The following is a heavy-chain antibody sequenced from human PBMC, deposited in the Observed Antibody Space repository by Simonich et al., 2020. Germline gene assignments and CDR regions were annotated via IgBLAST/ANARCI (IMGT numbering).Heavy chain of an antibody. CDR2: IYYSGST. CDR3: ARGGRYCSSTSCYYYYYYMDV. V-gene: IGHV4-59*12. D-gene: IGHD2-2*01. J-gene: IGHJ6*03. CDR1: GGSISSYY. Sequence: QVQLQESGPGLVKPSETLSLTCTVSGGSISSYYWSWIRQPPGKGLEWIGYIYYSGSTNYNPPLKSRFTISVDTSKNQFSLKLSSVTAADTAVYYCARGGRYCSSTSCYYYYYYMDVWGKGTTVTVSS.